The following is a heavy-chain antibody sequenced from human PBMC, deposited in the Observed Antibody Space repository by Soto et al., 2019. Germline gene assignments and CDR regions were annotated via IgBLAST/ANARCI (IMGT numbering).Heavy chain of an antibody. CDR3: ARLRYYDILTGYYSEKNFDY. D-gene: IGHD3-9*01. V-gene: IGHV3-7*01. CDR2: IKQDGSEK. Sequence: GGSLRLSWAASGFTFSSYCMSWARQTPGKGLEWVANIKQDGSEKYYVDSVKGRFTISRDNAKNSLYLQMNSLRAEDTAVYYCARLRYYDILTGYYSEKNFDYWGQGTLVTVSS. CDR1: GFTFSSYC. J-gene: IGHJ4*02.